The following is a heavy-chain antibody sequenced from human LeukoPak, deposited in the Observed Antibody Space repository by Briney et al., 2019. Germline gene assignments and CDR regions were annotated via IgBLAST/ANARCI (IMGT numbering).Heavy chain of an antibody. CDR2: IYHSGIT. V-gene: IGHV4-38-2*02. Sequence: ASETLSLTCSVSGYSISSGYYWGWIRQPPGKGLEWIGSIYHSGITYYNPSLESRVTISIDTSKNQFSLKLSSVTAADTAVYYCAREGRGYYDSSGYSLAYWGQGTLVTVSS. D-gene: IGHD3-22*01. CDR1: GYSISSGYY. J-gene: IGHJ4*02. CDR3: AREGRGYYDSSGYSLAY.